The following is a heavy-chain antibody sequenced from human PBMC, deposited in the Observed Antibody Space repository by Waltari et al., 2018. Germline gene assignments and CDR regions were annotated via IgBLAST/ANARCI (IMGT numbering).Heavy chain of an antibody. Sequence: QVQLVESGGGVVQPGGSLRLSCAASGFTFSSYGMHWVGQAPGKGVEWVAFIRYDGSNKYYADSLKGRFTISRDNSKNTLYLQMNSLRAEDTAVYYCAKDQVAAAGTGFGYWGQGTLVTVSS. V-gene: IGHV3-30*02. CDR3: AKDQVAAAGTGFGY. J-gene: IGHJ4*02. CDR2: IRYDGSNK. D-gene: IGHD6-13*01. CDR1: GFTFSSYG.